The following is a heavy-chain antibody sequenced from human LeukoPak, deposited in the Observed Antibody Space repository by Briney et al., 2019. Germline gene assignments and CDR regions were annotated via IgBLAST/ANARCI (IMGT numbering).Heavy chain of an antibody. CDR3: ARGYYGSGSYYNVGVDY. CDR1: GGSFSGYY. D-gene: IGHD3-10*01. Sequence: SETLSLTCAVYGGSFSGYYWSWIRQPPGKGLEWIGEINHSGSTNYNPSLKSRVTISVDTSKNQFSLKLSSVTAADTAVYYCARGYYGSGSYYNVGVDYWGQGTLVTVSS. CDR2: INHSGST. V-gene: IGHV4-34*01. J-gene: IGHJ4*02.